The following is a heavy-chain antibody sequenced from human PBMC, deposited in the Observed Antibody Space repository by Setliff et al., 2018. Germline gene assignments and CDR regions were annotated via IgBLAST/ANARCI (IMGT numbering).Heavy chain of an antibody. CDR1: GYTFTTHG. J-gene: IGHJ3*01. CDR2: ISTDDGDT. V-gene: IGHV1-18*01. D-gene: IGHD2-21*02. CDR3: ARDWFCSGGDCSDVFDF. Sequence: ASVKVSCKASGYTFTTHGISWVRQAPGQGLEWMGWISTDDGDTNFAQKFQGRVTLTTDTSTGTAYREXRSLTXXDTAVYYCARDWFCSGGDCSDVFDFWGQGTMVTVSS.